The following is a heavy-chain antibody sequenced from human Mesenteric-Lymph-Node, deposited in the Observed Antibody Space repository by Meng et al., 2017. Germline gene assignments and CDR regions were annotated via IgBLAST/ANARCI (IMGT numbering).Heavy chain of an antibody. D-gene: IGHD6-19*01. CDR3: VSRSGWVKTGFDP. CDR1: GGAISTRGFV. V-gene: IGHV4-39*01. Sequence: QVQRGGYVQGPGTPSEARFLASADSGGAISTRGFVWACIREPQGMGLDGTGSIGQAGAHYYPPSLKMRVTVSMDTSANQFFLTLTSVTAADTAIYDCVSRSGWVKTGFDPRGQGTLVTASS. J-gene: IGHJ5*02. CDR2: IGQAGAH.